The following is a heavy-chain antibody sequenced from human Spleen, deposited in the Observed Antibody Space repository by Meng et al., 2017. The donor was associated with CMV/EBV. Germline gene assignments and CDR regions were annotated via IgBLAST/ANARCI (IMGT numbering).Heavy chain of an antibody. V-gene: IGHV3-11*06. CDR2: ISGGGNNT. CDR3: ARDLFVVARTVGVPESDYGFDI. Sequence: GGSLRLSCAASGFTFSNAWMSWVRQAPGKGLEWVSAISGGGNNTAYADSVKGRFTISRDNAKNSLYLRMNSLRAEDTAVYYCARDLFVVARTVGVPESDYGFDIWGQGTMVTVSS. CDR1: GFTFSNAW. J-gene: IGHJ3*02. D-gene: IGHD3-3*01.